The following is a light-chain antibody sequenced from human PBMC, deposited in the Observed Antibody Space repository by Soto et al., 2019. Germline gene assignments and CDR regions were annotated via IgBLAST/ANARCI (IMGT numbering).Light chain of an antibody. CDR2: EVS. CDR3: SSYAGSSTWV. CDR1: SSDVGGYNY. Sequence: QSAPTQPPSASGSPGQSATISCTGTSSDVGGYNYVSWYQQYPGKAPKLMIYEVSKRPSGVPDRFSCSKSDNTASLTVSGLQSEDEADYDCSSYAGSSTWVVGGRTKVTVL. J-gene: IGLJ2*01. V-gene: IGLV2-8*01.